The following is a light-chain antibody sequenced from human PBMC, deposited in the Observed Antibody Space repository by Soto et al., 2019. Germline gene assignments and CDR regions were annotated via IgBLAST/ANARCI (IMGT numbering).Light chain of an antibody. CDR2: GAS. CDR1: QSVSSSY. J-gene: IGKJ1*01. V-gene: IGKV3-20*01. CDR3: QQYGSSRT. Sequence: ELVLTQSPGTLSLSSGESATLPCRASQSVSSSYLAWYQQKPGQAPRLLVYGASSRATGIPDRFSGSGSGTDFTLTISRLEPEDFAVYYCQQYGSSRTFGQGTKVDIK.